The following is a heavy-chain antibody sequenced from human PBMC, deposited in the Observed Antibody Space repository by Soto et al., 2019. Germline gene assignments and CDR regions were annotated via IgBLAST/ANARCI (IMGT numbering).Heavy chain of an antibody. J-gene: IGHJ6*02. Sequence: SSTLSLTCTFSCGSISSYYLSLMVQPPCKGLGWIGYIYYSGSTNYNPSLKSRVTISVDTSKNQFSLKLSSVTAADTAVYYCARARSIAARDHHYGMDVWGQGTTVTVSS. CDR1: CGSISSYY. CDR2: IYYSGST. CDR3: ARARSIAARDHHYGMDV. D-gene: IGHD6-6*01. V-gene: IGHV4-59*01.